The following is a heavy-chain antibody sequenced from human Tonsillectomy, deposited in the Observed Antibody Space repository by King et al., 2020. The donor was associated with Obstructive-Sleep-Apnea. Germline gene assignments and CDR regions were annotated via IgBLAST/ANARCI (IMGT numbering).Heavy chain of an antibody. V-gene: IGHV3-9*01. Sequence: QLVQSGGGLVQPGRSLRLSCAASGFTFDDYAMHWVRQAPGKGLEWVSGISWNSGSIGYADSVKGRFTISRDNAKNSLYLQMNSLRAEDTALYYCAKGGCRSTSCYLTGSWGPGTLVTLSS. D-gene: IGHD2-2*01. CDR2: ISWNSGSI. J-gene: IGHJ5*02. CDR1: GFTFDDYA. CDR3: AKGGCRSTSCYLTGS.